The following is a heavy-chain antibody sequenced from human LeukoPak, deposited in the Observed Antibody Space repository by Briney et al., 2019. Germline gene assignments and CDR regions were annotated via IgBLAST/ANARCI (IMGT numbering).Heavy chain of an antibody. CDR3: AKDKGQHSYGSYGMDV. J-gene: IGHJ6*02. Sequence: LSLTCTVSGGSISSYYWSWIRQPPGKGLEWVSGISWNSGSIGYADSVKGRFTISRDNAKNSLYLQMNSLRAEDTALYYCAKDKGQHSYGSYGMDVWGQGTTVTVSS. V-gene: IGHV3-9*01. CDR1: GGSISSYY. D-gene: IGHD5-18*01. CDR2: ISWNSGSI.